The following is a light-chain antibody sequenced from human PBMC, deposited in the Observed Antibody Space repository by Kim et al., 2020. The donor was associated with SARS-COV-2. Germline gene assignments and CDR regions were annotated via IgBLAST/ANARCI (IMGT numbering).Light chain of an antibody. CDR3: QQYASSPYT. CDR1: QSVSRSL. V-gene: IGKV3-20*01. Sequence: SPGERATLSCRASQSVSRSLLAWYQQKTGQTPRLVIYDASNRATGIPDRFSGSGSGTDFTLTISRVEPEDFAVYYCQQYASSPYTFGQGTKVDIK. J-gene: IGKJ2*01. CDR2: DAS.